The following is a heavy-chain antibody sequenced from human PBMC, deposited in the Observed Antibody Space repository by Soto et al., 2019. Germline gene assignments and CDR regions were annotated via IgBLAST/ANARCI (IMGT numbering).Heavy chain of an antibody. CDR3: ARSAFGETQLDY. J-gene: IGHJ4*02. D-gene: IGHD3-10*01. CDR1: GFTFSSYG. Sequence: GGSLRLSCAASGFTFSSYGMHWVRQAPGKGLEWVAVIWYDGSNKYYADSVKGRFTISRDNSKNTLYLQMNSLRAEDTAVYYCARSAFGETQLDYWGQGTLVTVSS. CDR2: IWYDGSNK. V-gene: IGHV3-33*08.